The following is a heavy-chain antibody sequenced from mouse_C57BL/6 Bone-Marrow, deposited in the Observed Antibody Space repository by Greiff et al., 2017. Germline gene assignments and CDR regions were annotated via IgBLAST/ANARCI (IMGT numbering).Heavy chain of an antibody. Sequence: QVQLQQPGAELVKPGASVKLSCKASGYTFTSYWMQWVKQRPGQGLEWIGEIDPSDSYTNYNQKFKGKATLTVDTSSSTAYMQLSSLTSEDSAVYCCARVFTTVWGQGTLVTVSA. CDR3: ARVFTTV. J-gene: IGHJ3*01. D-gene: IGHD1-1*01. CDR1: GYTFTSYW. V-gene: IGHV1-50*01. CDR2: IDPSDSYT.